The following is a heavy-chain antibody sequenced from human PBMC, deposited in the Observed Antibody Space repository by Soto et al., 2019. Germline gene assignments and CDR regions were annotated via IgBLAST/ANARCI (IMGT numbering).Heavy chain of an antibody. J-gene: IGHJ4*02. D-gene: IGHD5-18*01. CDR2: MNGDGSST. Sequence: EVQLVESGGGLVQPGGSLRLSCAASGFTFSSYWMHWVRQAPGKGLVWVSRMNGDGSSTSYADSVKGRFTISRDNAKNTLSLQLISLRTEDTGVYYCARDYSYRPDYWGQGTLVTVSS. V-gene: IGHV3-74*01. CDR3: ARDYSYRPDY. CDR1: GFTFSSYW.